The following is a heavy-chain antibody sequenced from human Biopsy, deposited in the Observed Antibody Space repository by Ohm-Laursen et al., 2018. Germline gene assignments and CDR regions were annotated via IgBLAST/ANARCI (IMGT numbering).Heavy chain of an antibody. J-gene: IGHJ6*02. V-gene: IGHV4-34*01. D-gene: IGHD3-10*01. Sequence: GTLSLTWAVSGKSFSGYFWTWIRQPPGKGLEWIGEVNDSGTTNYSPSLKSRLTVSVDTTRKQFSLKLTSVTAADTALYYCARLGDFHGSGIYGLDVWGRGTLVTVSS. CDR1: GKSFSGYF. CDR3: ARLGDFHGSGIYGLDV. CDR2: VNDSGTT.